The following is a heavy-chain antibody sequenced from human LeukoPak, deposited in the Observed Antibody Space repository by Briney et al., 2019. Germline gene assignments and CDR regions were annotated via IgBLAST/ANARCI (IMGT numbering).Heavy chain of an antibody. CDR2: IYHSGST. V-gene: IGHV4-30-2*01. CDR3: ARGTDYYDTSGYGDY. D-gene: IGHD3-22*01. J-gene: IGHJ4*02. Sequence: SQTLSLTCTVSGGSISSGGYYWSWIRQPPGKGLEWIGYIYHSGSTYYNPSLKSRVTISVDRSKNQFSLKLSSVTAADTAVYYCARGTDYYDTSGYGDYWGQGILVTVSS. CDR1: GGSISSGGYY.